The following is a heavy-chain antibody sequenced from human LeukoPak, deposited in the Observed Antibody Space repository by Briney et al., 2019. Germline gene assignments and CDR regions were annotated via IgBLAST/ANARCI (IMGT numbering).Heavy chain of an antibody. V-gene: IGHV1-69*13. Sequence: ASVKVSCKASGGTFSSYAISWVRQAPGQGLEWMGGIIPIFGTANYAQKFQGRVTITADESTSTAYMELSSLRSEDTAVYYCARLGGLSRDYVSPYYSDYWGQGTLVTVSS. CDR2: IIPIFGTA. CDR3: ARLGGLSRDYVSPYYSDY. D-gene: IGHD4/OR15-4a*01. CDR1: GGTFSSYA. J-gene: IGHJ4*02.